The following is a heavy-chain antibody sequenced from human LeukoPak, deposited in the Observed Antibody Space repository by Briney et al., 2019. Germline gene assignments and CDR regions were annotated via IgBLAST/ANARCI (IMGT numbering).Heavy chain of an antibody. CDR2: IIPIFGTA. J-gene: IGHJ6*02. CDR1: GGTFSSYA. V-gene: IGHV1-69*13. D-gene: IGHD2-2*02. Sequence: GASVKVSCKASGGTFSSYAISWVRQAPGQGLEWMGGIIPIFGTANYAQKFQGRVTITADESTSTAYMGLSSLRSEDTAVYYCARNRYCSSTSCYTGYYYGMDVWGQGTTVTVSS. CDR3: ARNRYCSSTSCYTGYYYGMDV.